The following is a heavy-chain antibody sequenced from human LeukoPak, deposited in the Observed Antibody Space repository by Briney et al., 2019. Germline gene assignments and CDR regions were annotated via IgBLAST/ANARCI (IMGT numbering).Heavy chain of an antibody. D-gene: IGHD3-10*01. CDR1: GFTFSSYS. J-gene: IGHJ5*02. CDR2: ISSSSSYI. CDR3: ARDYGSGSYPYWFDP. V-gene: IGHV3-21*01. Sequence: GGSLRLSCAAYGFTFSSYSMNWVRQAPGKGLEWVSSISSSSSYIYYADSVKGRFTISRDNAKNSLYLQMNSLRAEDTAVYYCARDYGSGSYPYWFDPWGQGTLVTVSS.